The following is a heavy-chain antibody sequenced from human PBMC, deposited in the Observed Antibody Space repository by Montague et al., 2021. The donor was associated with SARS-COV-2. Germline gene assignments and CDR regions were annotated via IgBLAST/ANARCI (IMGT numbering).Heavy chain of an antibody. CDR1: GASISSANDY. CDR2: ISTSGSS. Sequence: TLSLTCSASGASISSANDYWTWIRQPAGKGLEWIGHISTSGSSSYNPSLKSRVTIILDTSKQQFSLELTSVTAADTAVYYCARDRRGMAMAGRAYYYYMDVWGKGTTVTVSS. D-gene: IGHD6-19*01. J-gene: IGHJ6*03. V-gene: IGHV4-61*09. CDR3: ARDRRGMAMAGRAYYYYMDV.